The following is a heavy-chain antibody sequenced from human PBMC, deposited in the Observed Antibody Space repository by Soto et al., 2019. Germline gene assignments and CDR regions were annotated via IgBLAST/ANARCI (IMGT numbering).Heavy chain of an antibody. CDR1: GYSINTHY. J-gene: IGHJ4*02. V-gene: IGHV4-59*11. Sequence: SETLSLTCHVSGYSINTHYWSWIRQPPGKGLEWIGYIYYSGSTLYNPSLKRRVTISVDTAKNQFSLRLNSVTAADTAVYYCASGWMAAFDNWGQGTLVTVSS. CDR2: IYYSGST. CDR3: ASGWMAAFDN. D-gene: IGHD2-2*03.